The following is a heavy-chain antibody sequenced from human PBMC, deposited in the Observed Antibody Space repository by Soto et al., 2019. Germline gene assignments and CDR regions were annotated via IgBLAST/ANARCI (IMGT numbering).Heavy chain of an antibody. CDR3: ARSITGTTNWFDP. CDR2: INAGNGNT. Sequence: QVQLVQSGAEEKKPGASVKVSCKASGYTFTSYAMHWVRQAPGQRLEWMGWINAGNGNTKYSQKFQGRVTITRDTSASPAYMELSSLRSEDTAVYYCARSITGTTNWFDPWGQGTLVTVSS. J-gene: IGHJ5*02. D-gene: IGHD1-7*01. CDR1: GYTFTSYA. V-gene: IGHV1-3*05.